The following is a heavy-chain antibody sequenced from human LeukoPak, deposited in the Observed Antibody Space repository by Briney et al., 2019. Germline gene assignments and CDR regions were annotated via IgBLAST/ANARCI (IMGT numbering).Heavy chain of an antibody. V-gene: IGHV3-53*01. Sequence: GGSLRLSCAASGFTVSSNYMSWVRQAPGKGLEWVSVIYSGGSTYYADSVKGRFTISRDNAKNSLYLQMNSLRAEDTAVYYCARDAMYYYDSSGYYYAFDIWGQGTMVTVSS. J-gene: IGHJ3*02. CDR1: GFTVSSNY. D-gene: IGHD3-22*01. CDR2: IYSGGST. CDR3: ARDAMYYYDSSGYYYAFDI.